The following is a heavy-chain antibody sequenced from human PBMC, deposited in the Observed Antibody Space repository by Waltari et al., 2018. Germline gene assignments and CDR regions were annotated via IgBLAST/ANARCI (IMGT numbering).Heavy chain of an antibody. J-gene: IGHJ5*02. Sequence: QLQLQESGPGLVKPSGTLSLTCTVSGGSVNSWSDSWGWIRQPPGKRLEWIGPIYYTGSHYYPPSLKRRVTMSVYMARNQFSLSLHSVTAADTAVYYCARNSTVCGEEPPRAWFDPWGQGILVIVSS. CDR1: GGSVNSWSDS. D-gene: IGHD4-17*01. CDR3: ARNSTVCGEEPPRAWFDP. CDR2: IYYTGSH. V-gene: IGHV4-39*01.